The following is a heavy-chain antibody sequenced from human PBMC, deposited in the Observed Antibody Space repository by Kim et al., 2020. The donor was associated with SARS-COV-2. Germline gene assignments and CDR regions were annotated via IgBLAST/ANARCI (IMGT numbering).Heavy chain of an antibody. V-gene: IGHV3-23*01. CDR3: AKGTSSSCYTASDS. D-gene: IGHD6-13*01. J-gene: IGHJ4*02. Sequence: ADSMTGRFTISRDNSNTTLYLQMNGLRVENTAIYYCAKGTSSSCYTASDSWGQGTLVTVSS.